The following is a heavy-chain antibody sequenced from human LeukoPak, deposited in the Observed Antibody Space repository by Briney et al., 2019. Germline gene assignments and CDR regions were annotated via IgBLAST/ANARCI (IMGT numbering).Heavy chain of an antibody. V-gene: IGHV4-61*02. D-gene: IGHD6-19*01. CDR3: AREIVAGLGVSFDI. CDR2: IYPLETT. CDR1: GDSVNSGAYY. Sequence: SETLSLTCTVSGDSVNSGAYYWSWLRQPAGKEPEWIGRIYPLETTSYNPSLKSRVAISVDTSKNQFSLKLSSVTAADTAVYYCAREIVAGLGVSFDIWGQGTMVTVSS. J-gene: IGHJ3*02.